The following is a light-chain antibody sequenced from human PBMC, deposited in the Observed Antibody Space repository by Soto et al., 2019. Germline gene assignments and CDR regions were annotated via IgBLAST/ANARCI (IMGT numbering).Light chain of an antibody. Sequence: EVVLTQSPGTLSLSPGERVTLSCRASQSVASSYLAWYQQKPGRAPRLLMYCASSRATGIPDRFSGNGSGTDFTLTIRRLETEDFGVYYCQHYGSSRMYTFGQGTKLEIK. J-gene: IGKJ2*01. CDR2: CAS. CDR1: QSVASSY. V-gene: IGKV3-20*01. CDR3: QHYGSSRMYT.